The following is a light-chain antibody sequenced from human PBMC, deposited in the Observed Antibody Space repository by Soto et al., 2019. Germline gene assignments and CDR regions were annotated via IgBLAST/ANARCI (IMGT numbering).Light chain of an antibody. V-gene: IGKV1-17*01. CDR1: RGIRDA. CDR3: LQHSDYPFT. Sequence: DIQMTQSPSSLSASVGDRVTITCRASRGIRDALGWYQQKSGKVPKRLIYSASSLQNGVPSRFSGRGYETEFTLTISSLQPEDFATYFCLQHSDYPFTFGQGTRLEI. CDR2: SAS. J-gene: IGKJ2*01.